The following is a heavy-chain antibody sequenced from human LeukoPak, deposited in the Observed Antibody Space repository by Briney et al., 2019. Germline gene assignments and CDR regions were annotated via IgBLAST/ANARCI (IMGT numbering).Heavy chain of an antibody. CDR1: GGSISSYY. Sequence: SETLSLTCTVSGGSISSYYWSWTRQPPGKGLEWIGSIYHSGSTYYNPSLKSRVTISVDTSKNQFSLKLSSVTAADTAVYYCARMYGNGWRFDYWGLGTLVTVSS. V-gene: IGHV4-59*08. CDR2: IYHSGST. CDR3: ARMYGNGWRFDY. D-gene: IGHD6-19*01. J-gene: IGHJ4*01.